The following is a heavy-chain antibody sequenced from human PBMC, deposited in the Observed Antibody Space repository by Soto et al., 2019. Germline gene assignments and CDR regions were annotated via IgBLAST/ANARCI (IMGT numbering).Heavy chain of an antibody. D-gene: IGHD5-12*01. Sequence: SEAVSLTCKVSGGSVSSGGWYWSWNSQPPGKGLEWIGYIYYSGSTYYNPSLKSRVTISVDTSKNQFSLKLSSVTAADTAVYYCARWLGYGPHFDYWGQGTLVTVSS. J-gene: IGHJ4*02. CDR2: IYYSGST. CDR1: GGSVSSGGWY. CDR3: ARWLGYGPHFDY. V-gene: IGHV4-30-4*01.